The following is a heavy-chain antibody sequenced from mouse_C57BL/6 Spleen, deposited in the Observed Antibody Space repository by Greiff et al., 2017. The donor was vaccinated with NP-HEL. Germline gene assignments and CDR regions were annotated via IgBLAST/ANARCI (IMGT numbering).Heavy chain of an antibody. Sequence: VQLKESGPELVKPGASVKMSCKASGYTFTDYNMHWVKQSHGKSLEWIGYINPNNGGTSYNQKFKGKATLTVNKSSSTAYMELRSLTSEDSAVYYCARFPQLTGFDYWGQGTTLTVSS. D-gene: IGHD4-1*01. CDR1: GYTFTDYN. V-gene: IGHV1-22*01. J-gene: IGHJ2*01. CDR2: INPNNGGT. CDR3: ARFPQLTGFDY.